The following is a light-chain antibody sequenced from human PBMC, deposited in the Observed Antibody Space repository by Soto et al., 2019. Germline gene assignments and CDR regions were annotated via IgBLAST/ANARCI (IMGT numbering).Light chain of an antibody. Sequence: DIVMTQTPLSSPVTLGQPASISCRSSQSLVHSDGHTYLSWLQQRPGQPPRLLIYEVSNRFSGVPDRFSGSGAGTDFTLKISRVEADDVGVYYCMQGTHIPRTFGQGTKVEIK. CDR2: EVS. CDR3: MQGTHIPRT. V-gene: IGKV2-24*01. CDR1: QSLVHSDGHTY. J-gene: IGKJ1*01.